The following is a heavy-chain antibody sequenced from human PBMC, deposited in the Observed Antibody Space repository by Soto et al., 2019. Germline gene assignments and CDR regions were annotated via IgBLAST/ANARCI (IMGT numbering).Heavy chain of an antibody. V-gene: IGHV4-31*01. D-gene: IGHD2-2*01. CDR2: IYYSGST. CDR1: GGSISSGGYY. Sequence: QVQLQESGPGLVKPSQTLSLTCTVSGGSISSGGYYWSWIRQHPGKGLEWIGYIYYSGSTYSNPSLKSQVTTSVYKSKNQFSLKLSSVTAADTAVYYCARVYCSSTSCYLWGNWFDPCGQGTLVTVSS. CDR3: ARVYCSSTSCYLWGNWFDP. J-gene: IGHJ5*02.